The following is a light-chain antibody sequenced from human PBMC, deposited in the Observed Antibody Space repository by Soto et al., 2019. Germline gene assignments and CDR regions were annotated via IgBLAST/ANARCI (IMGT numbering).Light chain of an antibody. Sequence: IQLTQSPSSLSASVGDRVTITCRASQGISSYLAWYQQKPGKAPKLLIYAASTLQSGVPSRLSGSGSGTDFTLTISSLQPEDFATYYCQQLNSYLITFGQGTRLEIK. V-gene: IGKV1-9*01. J-gene: IGKJ5*01. CDR1: QGISSY. CDR3: QQLNSYLIT. CDR2: AAS.